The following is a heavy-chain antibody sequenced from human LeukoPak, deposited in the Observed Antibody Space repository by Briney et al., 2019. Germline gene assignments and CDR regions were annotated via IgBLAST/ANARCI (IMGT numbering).Heavy chain of an antibody. CDR3: ARACHLVVVTAEGAFFDP. J-gene: IGHJ5*02. D-gene: IGHD2-21*02. CDR2: ISIYNGKT. CDR1: GYRFTSYG. Sequence: GASVKVSCKTSGYRFTSYGIGWVRQAPGHGLEWVGWISIYNGKTYYAQSLQDRVTMTTDTSTNTVYMELRSLKSEDTAVYYCARACHLVVVTAEGAFFDPWGQGTLVTVSS. V-gene: IGHV1-18*01.